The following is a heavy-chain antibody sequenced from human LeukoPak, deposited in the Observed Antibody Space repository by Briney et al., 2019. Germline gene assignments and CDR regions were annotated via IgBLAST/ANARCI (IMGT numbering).Heavy chain of an antibody. CDR1: GFTFSSYA. J-gene: IGHJ4*02. CDR2: ISYDGSNK. D-gene: IGHD6-19*01. V-gene: IGHV3-30-3*01. CDR3: ARDRYSSGWYGGVDY. Sequence: GRSLRLSCAASGFTFSSYAMHWVRQAPGKGLEWVAGISYDGSNKYYADSVKGRFTISRDNSKNTLYLQMNSLRAEDTAVYYCARDRYSSGWYGGVDYWGQGTLVTVSS.